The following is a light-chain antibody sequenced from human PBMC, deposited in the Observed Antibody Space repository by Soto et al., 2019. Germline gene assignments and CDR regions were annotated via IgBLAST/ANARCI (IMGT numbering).Light chain of an antibody. Sequence: QSVLTQPPSVSGAPGQRVTISCTGSSSNIGAGYDVHWYQQLPGTAPKLMIYEVSRRPSGVPDRFSGSKSGNTASLTVSGLQAEDEADYYCSSNAGSNNLVFGGGTKLTVL. CDR2: EVS. CDR3: SSNAGSNNLV. J-gene: IGLJ2*01. CDR1: SSNIGAGYD. V-gene: IGLV1-40*01.